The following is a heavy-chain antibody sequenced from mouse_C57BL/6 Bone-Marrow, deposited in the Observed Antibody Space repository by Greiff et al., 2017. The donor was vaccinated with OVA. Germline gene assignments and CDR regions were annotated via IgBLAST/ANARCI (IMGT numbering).Heavy chain of an antibody. CDR3: ARSYYYGSYWYFDV. J-gene: IGHJ1*03. CDR1: GYTFTSYW. Sequence: QVQLQHPGAELVKPGASVKLSCKASGYTFTSYWMHWVKQRPGQGLEWIGMIHPNSGSTNYNEKFKSKATLTVDKSSSTAYMQLSSLTSEDSAVYYCARSYYYGSYWYFDVWGTGTTVTVSS. V-gene: IGHV1-64*01. CDR2: IHPNSGST. D-gene: IGHD1-1*01.